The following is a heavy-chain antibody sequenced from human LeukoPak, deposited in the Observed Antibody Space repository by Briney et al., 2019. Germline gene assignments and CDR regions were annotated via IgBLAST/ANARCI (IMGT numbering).Heavy chain of an antibody. CDR1: GFTLNSYS. V-gene: IGHV3-21*01. D-gene: IGHD3-3*01. Sequence: PGGSLRLSCAASGFTLNSYSMTWVRQAPGKGLEWVSTISSSGGYIYYADSVKGRFTISRDNAKNSLYLQMNSLRAEDTAVYYCARVLREGYDFWSGYWEYFDYWGQGTLVTVSS. CDR3: ARVLREGYDFWSGYWEYFDY. J-gene: IGHJ4*02. CDR2: ISSSGGYI.